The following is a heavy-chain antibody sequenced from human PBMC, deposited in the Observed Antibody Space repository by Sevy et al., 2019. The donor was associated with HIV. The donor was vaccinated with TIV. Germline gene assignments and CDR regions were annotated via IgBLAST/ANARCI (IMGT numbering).Heavy chain of an antibody. D-gene: IGHD3-10*01. CDR1: GGSFSGYY. V-gene: IGHV4-34*01. Sequence: SETLSLTCAVYGGSFSGYYWTWIRQPPGKGLEWIGEINHIGSTNYNPSLKSRVTISVDTSKNQFSLNLSSVTAADTAIYYCARTVRWALDPEENYYFDYWGQGTLVTVSS. CDR3: ARTVRWALDPEENYYFDY. CDR2: INHIGST. J-gene: IGHJ4*02.